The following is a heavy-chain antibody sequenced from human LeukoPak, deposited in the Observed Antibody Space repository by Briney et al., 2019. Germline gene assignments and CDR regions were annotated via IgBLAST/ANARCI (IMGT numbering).Heavy chain of an antibody. D-gene: IGHD5-18*01. J-gene: IGHJ4*02. CDR2: ISAYNGNT. CDR1: GYTFITYG. CDR3: AREFADTAMVSPFDY. Sequence: ASVKVSCKASGYTFITYGINWVRQAPGQGLEWMAWISAYNGNTKYAQKFQGRVTMTTDTSTSTAYMELRSLRSDDTAVYYCAREFADTAMVSPFDYWGQGTLVTVSS. V-gene: IGHV1-18*01.